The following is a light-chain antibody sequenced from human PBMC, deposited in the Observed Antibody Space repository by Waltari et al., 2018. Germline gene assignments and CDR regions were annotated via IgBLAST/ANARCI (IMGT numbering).Light chain of an antibody. V-gene: IGKV3-11*01. CDR1: QSVTNY. J-gene: IGKJ4*01. CDR2: DTS. Sequence: DIGLKKSPAILSLSPGAGASLACRASQSVTNYLAWYQQKPGQAPRLLIYDTSNRATGIPARFSGSGFGTDFTLTISSLEPEDFAVYYCQQRRNWPLTFGGGTKVEIK. CDR3: QQRRNWPLT.